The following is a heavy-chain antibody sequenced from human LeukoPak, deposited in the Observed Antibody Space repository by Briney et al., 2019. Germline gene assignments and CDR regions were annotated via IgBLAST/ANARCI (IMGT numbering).Heavy chain of an antibody. CDR3: ARDNSGPQN. CDR1: GFTFSNYW. J-gene: IGHJ4*02. D-gene: IGHD1-26*01. V-gene: IGHV3-7*05. CDR2: INQDAGGK. Sequence: GGSLRLSCEASGFTFSNYWMSWVRQAPGKGLEWVANINQDAGGKYYVDSVKGRSTISRENAKSSLYLQMNSLRAEDTAVYYCARDNSGPQNWGQGTLVTVSS.